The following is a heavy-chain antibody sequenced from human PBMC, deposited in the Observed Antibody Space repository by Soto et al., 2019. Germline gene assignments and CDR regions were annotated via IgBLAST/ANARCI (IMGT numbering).Heavy chain of an antibody. J-gene: IGHJ4*02. CDR1: GFSVSDNH. V-gene: IGHV3-66*01. D-gene: IGHD2-2*01. Sequence: QPGGSLRLSCAASGFSVSDNHMNWVRQAPGKGLEWVSVLYSGDTTYYADSVKGRFIISRDNSKNTLFLQMNSLRVDDTAVYFCARAYLTSWYSFDSWGQGTLVTVSS. CDR2: LYSGDTT. CDR3: ARAYLTSWYSFDS.